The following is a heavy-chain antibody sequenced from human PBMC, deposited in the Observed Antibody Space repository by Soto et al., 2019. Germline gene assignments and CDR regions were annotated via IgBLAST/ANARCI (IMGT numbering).Heavy chain of an antibody. CDR3: TTDATNYDFWSGYYTPFDY. D-gene: IGHD3-3*01. CDR2: IKSKTDGGTT. V-gene: IGHV3-15*07. CDR1: GFTFSNAW. Sequence: GGSLRLSCAASGFTFSNAWMNWVRQAPGKGLEWVGRIKSKTDGGTTDYAAPVKGRFTISRDDSKNTLYLQMNSLKTEDTAVYYCTTDATNYDFWSGYYTPFDYWGQGTLVTVSS. J-gene: IGHJ4*02.